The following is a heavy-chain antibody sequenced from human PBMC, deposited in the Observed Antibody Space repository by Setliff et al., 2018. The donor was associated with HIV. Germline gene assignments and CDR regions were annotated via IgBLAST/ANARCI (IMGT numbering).Heavy chain of an antibody. J-gene: IGHJ2*01. CDR1: GGTFSSYA. Sequence: SVKVSCKASGGTFSSYAISWVRQAPGQGLEWMGGIIPIFGTKNYAQKFQGRVTITADESTSTAYMELSSLRSENTAVYYCARDHCGGDCYSLWYFDLWGRGTLVTVSS. CDR2: IIPIFGTK. V-gene: IGHV1-69*13. D-gene: IGHD2-21*02. CDR3: ARDHCGGDCYSLWYFDL.